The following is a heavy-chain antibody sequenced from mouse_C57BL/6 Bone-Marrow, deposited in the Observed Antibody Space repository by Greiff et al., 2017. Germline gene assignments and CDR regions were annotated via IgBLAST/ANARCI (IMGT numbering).Heavy chain of an antibody. CDR1: GFTFSDYG. CDR2: ISNLAYSI. V-gene: IGHV5-15*01. J-gene: IGHJ3*01. Sequence: EVHLVESGGGLVQPGGSLKLSCAASGFTFSDYGMAWVRQAPRKGPEWVAFISNLAYSIYYADTVTGRFTISRENATNTLYLEMSSLRSEDTARYYCARRDYDEGFAYWGQGTLVTVSA. D-gene: IGHD2-4*01. CDR3: ARRDYDEGFAY.